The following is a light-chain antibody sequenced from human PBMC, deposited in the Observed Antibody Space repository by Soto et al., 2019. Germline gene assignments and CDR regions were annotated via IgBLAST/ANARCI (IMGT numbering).Light chain of an antibody. V-gene: IGKV1-39*01. CDR1: QSISSY. CDR3: QQSYSMPWT. CDR2: AAT. J-gene: IGKJ1*01. Sequence: DIQMTQSPSSLSASVGDRVTITCRASQSISSYLNWYQQKPGKAPKLLIYAATSLQSGVPSRISGSGSGTDFTLTISSLQPEDFATYYCQQSYSMPWTFGQGTKVEIK.